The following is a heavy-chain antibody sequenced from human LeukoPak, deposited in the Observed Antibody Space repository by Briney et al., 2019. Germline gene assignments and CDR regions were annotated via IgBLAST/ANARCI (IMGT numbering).Heavy chain of an antibody. D-gene: IGHD3-9*01. J-gene: IGHJ1*01. Sequence: GGSLRLSCAASGFTFSTYAMSWVRQAPGKGLEWVSVISGSGGSTYYADSVKGRFTISRDNAKNSLYLQMNSLRAEDTAVYYCARDGHYDILTGYFQDWGQGTLVTVSS. V-gene: IGHV3-23*01. CDR2: ISGSGGST. CDR1: GFTFSTYA. CDR3: ARDGHYDILTGYFQD.